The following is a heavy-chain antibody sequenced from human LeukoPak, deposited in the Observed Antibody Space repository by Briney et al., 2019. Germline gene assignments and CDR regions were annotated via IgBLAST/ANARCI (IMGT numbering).Heavy chain of an antibody. Sequence: GGSLRLSCTASGFTFGDYAMSWFRQAPGKGLEWVSAISGSGSSTYYADSVKGRFTISRDNSKNTLYLQMNSLRAEDTAVYYCLTYYYDSSGYTLDYWGQGALVTVSS. J-gene: IGHJ4*02. CDR1: GFTFGDYA. V-gene: IGHV3-23*01. CDR3: LTYYYDSSGYTLDY. CDR2: ISGSGSST. D-gene: IGHD3-22*01.